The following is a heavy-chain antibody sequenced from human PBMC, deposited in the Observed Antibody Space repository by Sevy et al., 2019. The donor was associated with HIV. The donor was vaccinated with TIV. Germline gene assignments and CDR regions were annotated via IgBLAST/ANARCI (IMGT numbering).Heavy chain of an antibody. CDR3: ARGMDSGSYYYFDY. J-gene: IGHJ4*02. CDR2: IYYSGGT. Sequence: SETLSLTCTVSGGSISSYYWSWIRQPPGKGLEWIGYIYYSGGTNYNPSLKSRVTISVDTSKNQFSLKLSSVTAADTAVYYCARGMDSGSYYYFDYWGQGTLVTVSS. CDR1: GGSISSYY. D-gene: IGHD1-26*01. V-gene: IGHV4-59*01.